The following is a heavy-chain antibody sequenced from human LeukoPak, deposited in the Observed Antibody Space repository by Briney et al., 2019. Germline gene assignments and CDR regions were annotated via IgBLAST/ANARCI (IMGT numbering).Heavy chain of an antibody. CDR1: GFTFSSYG. CDR2: IWYDGSNK. CDR3: AAPYAHDASDI. Sequence: PGGSLRLSCAASGFTFSSYGMHWVRQAPGKGLEWVAVIWYDGSNKYYADSVKGRFTISRDNSKNTLYLQMNSLRAEDTAVYYCAAPYAHDASDIWGQGTMVTVSS. V-gene: IGHV3-33*01. J-gene: IGHJ3*02. D-gene: IGHD2-2*01.